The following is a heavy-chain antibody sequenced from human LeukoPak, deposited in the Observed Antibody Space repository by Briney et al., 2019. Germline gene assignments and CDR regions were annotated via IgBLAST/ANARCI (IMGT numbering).Heavy chain of an antibody. D-gene: IGHD3-22*01. CDR2: VCYSGGRT. CDR1: GITLSNYG. CDR3: AKRGVVIRVILVGFHKEAYYFDS. Sequence: GGSLRLSCAVSGITLSNYGMSWVRQAPGKGVEWVAGVCYSGGRTYYADSVRGRFTISRDNPKYTLYLQMTSLRAEDTAVYFCAKRGVVIRVILVGFHKEAYYFDSWGQGALVTVPS. V-gene: IGHV3-23*01. J-gene: IGHJ4*02.